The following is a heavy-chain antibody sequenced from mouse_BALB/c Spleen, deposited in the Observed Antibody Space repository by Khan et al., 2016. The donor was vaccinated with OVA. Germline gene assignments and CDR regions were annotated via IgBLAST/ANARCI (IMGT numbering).Heavy chain of an antibody. V-gene: IGHV2-2*02. CDR2: IWGGGST. D-gene: IGHD2-4*01. CDR1: GFSLTNYG. Sequence: QVQLKQSGPGLVQPSQSLSITCKVSGFSLTNYGVHWVRQSPGKGLEWLGVIWGGGSTDYHAAFISSLSIRKNESKNQVFFKMNSLQPNDTAMYYCAGNYDYDEGFANWGQGTLVTVS. J-gene: IGHJ3*01. CDR3: AGNYDYDEGFAN.